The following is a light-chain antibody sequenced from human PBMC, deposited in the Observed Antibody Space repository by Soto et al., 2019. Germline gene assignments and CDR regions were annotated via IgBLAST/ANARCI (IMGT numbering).Light chain of an antibody. Sequence: QSVLTQPPSAPGTPGQRVTISCSGSSSNIGSNTVNWYQQLPGTAPKLLIYSNNQRPSGVPDRFSGSKSGTSASLAISGLQSEDEADYYCAAWDDSLNVYVFGTGIKVTVL. J-gene: IGLJ1*01. CDR1: SSNIGSNT. CDR2: SNN. V-gene: IGLV1-44*01. CDR3: AAWDDSLNVYV.